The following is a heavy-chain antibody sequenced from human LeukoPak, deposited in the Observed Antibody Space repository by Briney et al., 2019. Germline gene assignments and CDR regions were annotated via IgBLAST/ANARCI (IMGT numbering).Heavy chain of an antibody. CDR1: GGSISSSSYY. CDR2: IYYSGST. Sequence: SETLSLTCTVSGGSISSSSYYWGWIRQPPGKGLEWIGGIYYSGSTYYNPSLKSRVTISVDTSKNQFSLKLSSVTAADTAVYYCARLSPIANWFDPWGQGTLVTVSS. D-gene: IGHD6-13*01. CDR3: ARLSPIANWFDP. V-gene: IGHV4-39*01. J-gene: IGHJ5*02.